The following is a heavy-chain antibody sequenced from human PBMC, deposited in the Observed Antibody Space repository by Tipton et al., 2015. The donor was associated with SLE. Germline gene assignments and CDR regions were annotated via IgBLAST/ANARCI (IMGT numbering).Heavy chain of an antibody. J-gene: IGHJ6*02. CDR2: INHSGST. D-gene: IGHD5-18*01. CDR3: ARDGYSYGLSGMDV. CDR1: GGSFSGYY. Sequence: TLSLTCAVYGGSFSGYYWSWIRQPPGKGLEWIGEINHSGSTNYNPSLKSRVTISVDTSKNQFSLKLSSVTAADTAVYYCARDGYSYGLSGMDVWGQGTTVTVSS. V-gene: IGHV4-34*01.